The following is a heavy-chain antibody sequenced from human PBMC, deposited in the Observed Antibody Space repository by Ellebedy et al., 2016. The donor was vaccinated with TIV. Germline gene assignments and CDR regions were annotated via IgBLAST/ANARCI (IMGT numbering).Heavy chain of an antibody. CDR2: IYYSGST. V-gene: IGHV4-30-2*04. CDR3: ARGRDYCSSTSCYTVWGALDI. Sequence: IFDDYAMHWVRQAPGKGLEWIAYIYYSGSTYYNPSLKSRVTISVDTSKNQFSLKLSSVTAADTAVYYCARGRDYCSSTSCYTVWGALDIWGQGTMVTVSS. D-gene: IGHD2-2*02. J-gene: IGHJ3*02. CDR1: IFDDYA.